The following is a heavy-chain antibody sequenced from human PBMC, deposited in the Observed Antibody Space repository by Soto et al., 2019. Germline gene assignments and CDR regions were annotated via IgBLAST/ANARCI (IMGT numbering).Heavy chain of an antibody. CDR3: ASQYSSVLTGYGMDV. V-gene: IGHV4-4*02. Sequence: QVQLQESGPGLVKPSGTLSLTCAVSGGSISSSNWWSWVRQPPGKGLEWIGEIYHSGSTNYNPSLKSRVTMSVDKSKNQFSLKLSSVTAADTAVYYCASQYSSVLTGYGMDVWGQGTTVTVSS. CDR1: GGSISSSNW. CDR2: IYHSGST. D-gene: IGHD6-25*01. J-gene: IGHJ6*02.